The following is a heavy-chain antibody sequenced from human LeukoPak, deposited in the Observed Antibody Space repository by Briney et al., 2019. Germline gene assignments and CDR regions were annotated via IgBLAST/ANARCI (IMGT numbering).Heavy chain of an antibody. CDR2: INHSGST. Sequence: PSETLSLTCAVYGGSFSGYYWSWIRQPPGKGLEWIGEINHSGSTNYNPSLKSRVTISVDTSKNQFSLKLSSVTAADTAVYYCARVGVGYSYGAAFDYWGQGTLVTVSS. CDR1: GGSFSGYY. D-gene: IGHD5-18*01. V-gene: IGHV4-34*01. J-gene: IGHJ4*02. CDR3: ARVGVGYSYGAAFDY.